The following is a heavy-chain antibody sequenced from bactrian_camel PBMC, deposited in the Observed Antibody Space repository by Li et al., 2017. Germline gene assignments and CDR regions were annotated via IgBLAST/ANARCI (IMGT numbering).Heavy chain of an antibody. CDR2: IDGDFST. CDR1: VYTSRNYC. V-gene: IGHV3S1*01. D-gene: IGHD7*01. J-gene: IGHJ5*01. Sequence: FFPPFWSLRLSCAASVYTSRNYCMGWFRQAPGKSRDWVAAIDGDFSTYYADSVKGRFTISRDNARNTVYLQLNRLKNEDSAMYYGAKGVSGAWGEGEYWGQG. CDR3: AKGVSGAWGEGEY.